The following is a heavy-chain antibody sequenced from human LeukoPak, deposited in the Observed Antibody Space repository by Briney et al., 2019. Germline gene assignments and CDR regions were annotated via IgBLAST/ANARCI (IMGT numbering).Heavy chain of an antibody. CDR1: GGSISSGDYY. J-gene: IGHJ4*02. D-gene: IGHD3-10*01. CDR2: IYYSGST. CDR3: ARVHSGLLWFGESLEFDY. V-gene: IGHV4-30-4*01. Sequence: SETLSLTCTVSGGSISSGDYYWSWIRQPPGKGLEWIGYIYYSGSTYYNPSLKSRVTISVDTSKNQFSLKLSSVTAADTAVYYCARVHSGLLWFGESLEFDYWGQGTLVTVSS.